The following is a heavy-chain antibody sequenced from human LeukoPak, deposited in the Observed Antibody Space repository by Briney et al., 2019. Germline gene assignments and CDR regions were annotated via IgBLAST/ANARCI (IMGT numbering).Heavy chain of an antibody. CDR1: GFNFRSYW. CDR2: INQDGSEK. Sequence: GGSLRLSCAASGFNFRSYWMSWVRQAPGKGLEWVAAINQDGSEKYFMDSLEGRLIISRDNAKNSLHLQMNSLRAEDTAVYYCARVLRYCSGGNCYSGGLGYMDVWGKGTTVTISS. V-gene: IGHV3-7*03. CDR3: ARVLRYCSGGNCYSGGLGYMDV. D-gene: IGHD2-15*01. J-gene: IGHJ6*03.